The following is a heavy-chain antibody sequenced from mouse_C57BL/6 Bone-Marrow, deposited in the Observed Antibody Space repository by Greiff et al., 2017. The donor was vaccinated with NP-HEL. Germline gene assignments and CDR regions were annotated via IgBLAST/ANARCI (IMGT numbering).Heavy chain of an antibody. J-gene: IGHJ1*03. D-gene: IGHD4-1*01. CDR3: AGGLGRRYFDV. CDR1: GYTFTSYW. V-gene: IGHV1-61*01. CDR2: IYPSDSET. Sequence: QVHVKQPGAELVRPGSSVKLSCKASGYTFTSYWMDWVKQRPGQGLEWIGNIYPSDSETHYNQKFKDKATLTVDKSSSTAYMQLSSLTSEDSAVYYCAGGLGRRYFDVWGTGTTVTVSS.